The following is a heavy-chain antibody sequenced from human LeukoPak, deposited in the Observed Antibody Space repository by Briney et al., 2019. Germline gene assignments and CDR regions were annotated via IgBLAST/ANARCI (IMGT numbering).Heavy chain of an antibody. CDR2: IYYSGST. CDR3: ARAWYSSGCSDY. D-gene: IGHD6-19*01. CDR1: GGSISSYY. V-gene: IGHV4-59*01. J-gene: IGHJ4*02. Sequence: PSETLSLTCTVSGGSISSYYWSWIRQPPGKGLEWIGYIYYSGSTNYNLSLKSRVTISVDTSKNQFSLKLSSVTAADTAVYYCARAWYSSGCSDYWGQGTLVTVSS.